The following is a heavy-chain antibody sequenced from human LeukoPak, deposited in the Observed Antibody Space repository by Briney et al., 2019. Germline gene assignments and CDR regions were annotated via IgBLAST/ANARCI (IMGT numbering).Heavy chain of an antibody. V-gene: IGHV3-53*01. CDR1: GLTVSSKY. Sequence: GGSLRLSCAASGLTVSSKYMGWVRQPPGKGLEWVSVIYSGDSTQYADSVKGRFTISRDNSKNTLYLQMNSLRADDTAMYYCARSEQWLAWNYWGQGTLVTVSS. D-gene: IGHD6-19*01. CDR2: IYSGDST. CDR3: ARSEQWLAWNY. J-gene: IGHJ4*02.